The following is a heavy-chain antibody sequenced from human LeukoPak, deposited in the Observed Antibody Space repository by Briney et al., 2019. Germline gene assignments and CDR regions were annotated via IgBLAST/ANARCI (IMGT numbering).Heavy chain of an antibody. V-gene: IGHV1-2*02. CDR2: INSNTGGT. Sequence: GASVKVSCKASGYTFTGSLMHWVRQAPGQGLEWMGWINSNTGGTKFAQKFQDRVTMTRDTSISTVYMELSSLRSDDTAVYYCARADPVDYWGQGTHITVSS. CDR1: GYTFTGSL. CDR3: ARADPVDY. J-gene: IGHJ4*02.